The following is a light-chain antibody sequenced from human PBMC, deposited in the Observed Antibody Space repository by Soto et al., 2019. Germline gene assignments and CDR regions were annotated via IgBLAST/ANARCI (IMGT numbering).Light chain of an antibody. CDR2: GAY. V-gene: IGKV1-39*01. J-gene: IGKJ2*03. Sequence: DIQLTQSPFSLSASIGDSVTITCRASEVISVYLNWYQQKPGKAPKLLIYGAYNLESGVPSRFSGSGSGTESTLTISSLQPEDSATYFCQQTHTAPYSFGQGTKLDIK. CDR1: EVISVY. CDR3: QQTHTAPYS.